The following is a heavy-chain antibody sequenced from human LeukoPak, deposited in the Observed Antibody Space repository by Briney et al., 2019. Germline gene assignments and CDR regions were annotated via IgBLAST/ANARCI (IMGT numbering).Heavy chain of an antibody. CDR2: INPSGGST. V-gene: IGHV1-46*01. CDR3: ARRSAIKLYYYGMDV. J-gene: IGHJ6*02. CDR1: GYTFTSYY. D-gene: IGHD2-21*02. Sequence: ASVKVSCKASGYTFTSYYMHWVRRAPGQGLEWMGIINPSGGSTSYAQKFQGRVTMTRDTSTSTVYMELSRLRSDDTAVYYCARRSAIKLYYYGMDVWGQGTTVTVSS.